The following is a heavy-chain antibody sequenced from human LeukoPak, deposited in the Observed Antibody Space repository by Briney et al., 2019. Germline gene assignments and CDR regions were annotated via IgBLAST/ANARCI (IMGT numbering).Heavy chain of an antibody. J-gene: IGHJ4*02. V-gene: IGHV3-21*01. CDR2: ISSSSSYI. D-gene: IGHD2-8*02. Sequence: GGSLRLSCAASGFTFSIYSMNWVRQAPGNGLEWVSSISSSSSYIYYADSVKGRFTISRDNAKNSLYLQMNSLRAEDTAVCYCARDHPEGTGGFDYWGQGTLVTVSS. CDR1: GFTFSIYS. CDR3: ARDHPEGTGGFDY.